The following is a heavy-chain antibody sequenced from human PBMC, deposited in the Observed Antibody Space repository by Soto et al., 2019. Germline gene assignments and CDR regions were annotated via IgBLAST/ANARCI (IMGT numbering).Heavy chain of an antibody. Sequence: VGSLRLSCAASGFTFSSYSMNWVRQAPGKGLEWVSAIGTAGDTYYPGSVKGRFTISRENAKNSLYLQMNSLRAGDTAVYYCARISFRGMDVWGQGTTVTVSS. CDR2: IGTAGDT. V-gene: IGHV3-13*01. CDR3: ARISFRGMDV. J-gene: IGHJ6*02. D-gene: IGHD3-10*01. CDR1: GFTFSSYS.